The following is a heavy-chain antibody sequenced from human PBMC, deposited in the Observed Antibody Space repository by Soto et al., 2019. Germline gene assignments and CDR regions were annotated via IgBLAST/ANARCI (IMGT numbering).Heavy chain of an antibody. CDR3: ARGNHRWLQLWYFDL. CDR1: GGTFSSYT. Sequence: QVQLVQSGAEVKKPGSSVTVSCKASGGTFSSYTISWVRQAPGQGLEWMGGIIPIFGTANYAQKFQGRVTMHADESTRTAYMELSSLRSEDTAVYYCARGNHRWLQLWYFDLWGRGTLVTVSS. V-gene: IGHV1-69*12. CDR2: IIPIFGTA. D-gene: IGHD5-12*01. J-gene: IGHJ2*01.